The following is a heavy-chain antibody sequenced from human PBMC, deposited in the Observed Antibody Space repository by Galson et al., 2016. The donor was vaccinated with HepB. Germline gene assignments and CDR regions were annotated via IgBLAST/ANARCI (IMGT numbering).Heavy chain of an antibody. CDR2: VYSDGST. D-gene: IGHD3-16*01. Sequence: SLRLSCAASGFSVSSNYLSWVRQAPGKGLEWVSIVYSDGSTYYSDSVRGRFTISRDNSNNIVYLQINSLRAEDTAVYFCAKNKATARVWGHCYYYIDVWGKGTTVTVSS. J-gene: IGHJ6*03. V-gene: IGHV3-53*01. CDR3: AKNKATARVWGHCYYYIDV. CDR1: GFSVSSNY.